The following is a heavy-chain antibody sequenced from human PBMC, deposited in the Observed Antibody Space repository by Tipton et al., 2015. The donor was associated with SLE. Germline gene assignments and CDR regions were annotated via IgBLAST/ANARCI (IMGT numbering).Heavy chain of an antibody. V-gene: IGHV3-23*01. J-gene: IGHJ4*02. CDR1: GFTFSGYA. D-gene: IGHD3-10*01. Sequence: SLRLSCAASGFTFSGYAMSWVRQAPGKGLEWVSAISGSGGSTYYADSVKGRFTISRDNSKNTLYLQMNSLRAEDTAVYYCARLTYYYGSGSLDYWGQGTLVTVSS. CDR3: ARLTYYYGSGSLDY. CDR2: ISGSGGST.